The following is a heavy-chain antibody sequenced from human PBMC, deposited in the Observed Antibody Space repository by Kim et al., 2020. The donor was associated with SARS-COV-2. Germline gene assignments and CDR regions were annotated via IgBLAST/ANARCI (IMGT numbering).Heavy chain of an antibody. CDR2: VKSKTDGETT. Sequence: GGSLRLSCAASGFTFSDAWMSWVRQAPGKGLEWVGRVKSKTDGETTDYAAPVKGRFTISRDDSENTVYLQMNSLKTEDTAVYYCATDHLPSSGISVYYF. CDR3: ATDHLPSSGISVYYF. J-gene: IGHJ2*01. D-gene: IGHD3-22*01. V-gene: IGHV3-15*01. CDR1: GFTFSDAW.